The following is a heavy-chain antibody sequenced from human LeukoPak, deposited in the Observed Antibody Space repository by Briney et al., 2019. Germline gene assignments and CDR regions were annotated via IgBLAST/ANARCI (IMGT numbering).Heavy chain of an antibody. J-gene: IGHJ4*02. CDR2: IIPIFGTA. D-gene: IGHD6-19*01. V-gene: IGHV1-69*01. CDR3: ARDGPGIAVAGDDFDY. Sequence: GASVTVSCKASGGTFSSYAISWVRQAPGQGLEWMGGIIPIFGTANYAQKFQGRVTITADESTSTAYMELSSLRSEDTAVYYCARDGPGIAVAGDDFDYWGQGTLVTVSS. CDR1: GGTFSSYA.